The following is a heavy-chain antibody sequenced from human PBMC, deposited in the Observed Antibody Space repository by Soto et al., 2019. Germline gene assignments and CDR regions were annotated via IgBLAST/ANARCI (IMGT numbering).Heavy chain of an antibody. CDR1: GGTFSSYA. V-gene: IGHV1-69*04. CDR3: VRDQPNESGGDTFDY. D-gene: IGHD2-21*02. Sequence: SVKVSCKASGGTFSSYAIHWVRQAPGQGLEWLGKIIPSYDRTNYAQKFQGRVTVTADTYTTTAYMELSSLRSDDTAVYYCVRDQPNESGGDTFDYWGQGTLLTVSS. J-gene: IGHJ4*02. CDR2: IIPSYDRT.